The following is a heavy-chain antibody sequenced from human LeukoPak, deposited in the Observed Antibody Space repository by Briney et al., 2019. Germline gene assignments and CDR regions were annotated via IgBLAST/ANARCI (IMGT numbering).Heavy chain of an antibody. D-gene: IGHD1-1*01. CDR1: GGSISSYY. Sequence: SETLSLTCTVSGGSISSYYWSWIRQPPGKGLEWIGYIYYSGSTNYNPSLKSRVTISVDTSKNQFSLKLSSVTAADTAVYYCAREAGLQLLRNVPFDPWGQGTLVTVSS. CDR3: AREAGLQLLRNVPFDP. CDR2: IYYSGST. J-gene: IGHJ5*02. V-gene: IGHV4-59*01.